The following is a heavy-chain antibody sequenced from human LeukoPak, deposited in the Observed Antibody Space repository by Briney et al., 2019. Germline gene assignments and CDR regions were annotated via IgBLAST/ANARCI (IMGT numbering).Heavy chain of an antibody. CDR1: GGSISSYY. J-gene: IGHJ5*02. Sequence: KTSETLSLTCTVSGGSISSYYWSWIRQTPGKGLEWIGYIYYSGSTNYSPSLKSRVTISVDTSKNQFSLNLSSVTAADTAVYYCARLACDFWSGSIPNWFDPWGQGTLVTVSS. CDR3: ARLACDFWSGSIPNWFDP. D-gene: IGHD3-3*01. CDR2: IYYSGST. V-gene: IGHV4-59*01.